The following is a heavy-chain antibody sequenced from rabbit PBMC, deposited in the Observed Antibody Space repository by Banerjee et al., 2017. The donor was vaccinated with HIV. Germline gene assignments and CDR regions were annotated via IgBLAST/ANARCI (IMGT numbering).Heavy chain of an antibody. V-gene: IGHV1S40*01. CDR1: GFSFSSSYY. J-gene: IGHJ4*01. CDR2: IYTGSGST. Sequence: QSLEESGGDLVKPGASLTLTCTASGFSFSSSYYMCWVRQAPGKRLEWIGCIYTGSGSTYYASWAKGRFTITRSTSLNTVTLQMTSLTAADTATYFCARASVGYVGYSYALPYFNLWGQGTLVTVS. CDR3: ARASVGYVGYSYALPYFNL. D-gene: IGHD6-1*01.